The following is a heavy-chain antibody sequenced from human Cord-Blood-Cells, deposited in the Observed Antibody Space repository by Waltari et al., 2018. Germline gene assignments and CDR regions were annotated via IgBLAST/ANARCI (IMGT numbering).Heavy chain of an antibody. CDR3: ARGTVVAATPFDY. CDR1: GFTFSSYS. Sequence: EVQLVESGGGLVKPGGSLRLSCAASGFTFSSYSMNWVRQAPGKGLEWVSSISSSSSYIYYADSVKGRFTISRDNAKNSLYLQMNSLRAEDTAVYYCARGTVVAATPFDYWGQGTLVTVSS. J-gene: IGHJ4*02. V-gene: IGHV3-21*01. CDR2: ISSSSSYI. D-gene: IGHD2-15*01.